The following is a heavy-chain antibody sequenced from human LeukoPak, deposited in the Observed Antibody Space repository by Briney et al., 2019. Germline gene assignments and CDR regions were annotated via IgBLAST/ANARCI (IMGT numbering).Heavy chain of an antibody. CDR3: ARHSGLRSPFDP. D-gene: IGHD3-3*01. Sequence: SETLSLTCAVSGGSISSGGYSWSWIRQPPGKGLEWIGYIYHSGSTYYNPSLKSRVTISVDRSKNQLSLKLTSATAADTSVYYCARHSGLRSPFDPWGQGTLVTVSS. V-gene: IGHV4-30-2*01. CDR1: GGSISSGGYS. J-gene: IGHJ5*02. CDR2: IYHSGST.